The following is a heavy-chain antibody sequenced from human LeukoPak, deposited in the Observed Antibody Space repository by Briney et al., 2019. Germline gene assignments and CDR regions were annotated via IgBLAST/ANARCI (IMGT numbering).Heavy chain of an antibody. CDR3: ANLRLLGFDS. CDR1: GFTFSDYY. J-gene: IGHJ4*02. CDR2: IKEDGSEK. V-gene: IGHV3-7*01. D-gene: IGHD2-21*02. Sequence: PGGSLRLSCAASGFTFSDYYMSWIRQAPGKGLEWVANIKEDGSEKYYVDSVKGRFTISRDNAKNSLYLQMNSLRAEDTAVYYCANLRLLGFDSWGQGTLVTVSS.